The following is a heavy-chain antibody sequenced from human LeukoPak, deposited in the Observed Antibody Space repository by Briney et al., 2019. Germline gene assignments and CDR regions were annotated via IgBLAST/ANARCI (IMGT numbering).Heavy chain of an antibody. CDR3: ASSYYYDSSGYYLYNWFYP. CDR1: GGTFSSYA. CDR2: IIPIFGTA. J-gene: IGHJ5*02. V-gene: IGHV1-69*05. Sequence: SVKASCKASGGTFSSYAISWVRQAPGQGLEWMGGIIPIFGTANYAQKFQGRVTITTDESTSTAYMELSSLRSEDTAVYYCASSYYYDSSGYYLYNWFYPWGQGTLVTVSS. D-gene: IGHD3-22*01.